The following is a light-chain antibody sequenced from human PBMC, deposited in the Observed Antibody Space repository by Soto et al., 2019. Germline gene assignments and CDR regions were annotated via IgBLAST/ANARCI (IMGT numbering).Light chain of an antibody. CDR1: QSVTSGY. CDR2: AAS. V-gene: IGKV3-20*01. Sequence: EIVLTQSPGTLSLSPGESASLSCRAGQSVTSGYLGWYQQKPGQAPRLLIYAASSRAAGIPDRFSGSESGTDFTLTISRLEPEDFAVYYCHQYGSSPQPFGQGTKVDIX. CDR3: HQYGSSPQP. J-gene: IGKJ1*01.